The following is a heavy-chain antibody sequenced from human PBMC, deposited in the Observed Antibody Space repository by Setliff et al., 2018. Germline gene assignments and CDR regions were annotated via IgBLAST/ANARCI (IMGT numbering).Heavy chain of an antibody. J-gene: IGHJ6*03. CDR3: AREGVETRSSTDYRYYMDV. Sequence: ASVKVSCKASGFVFTNYAITWVRQAPGQGLEWMGWISAYNGYIIYEQKFQGRVTMTTDTSTSTAYMELRSLRSDDTAVYYCAREGVETRSSTDYRYYMDVWGKGTTVTVS. CDR1: GFVFTNYA. D-gene: IGHD1-1*01. V-gene: IGHV1-18*01. CDR2: ISAYNGYI.